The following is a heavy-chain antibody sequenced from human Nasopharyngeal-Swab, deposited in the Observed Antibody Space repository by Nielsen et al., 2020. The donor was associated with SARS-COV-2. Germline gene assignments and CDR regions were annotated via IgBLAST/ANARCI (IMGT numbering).Heavy chain of an antibody. CDR1: GYNFNRND. CDR2: MNPKSGEV. D-gene: IGHD2-15*01. Sequence: ASVKVSCKCSGYNFNRNDINWVRQAPGQGLEWMGWMNPKSGEVGYEQKFQGRVTMTRNTSISTAYMELSSLTSEDTAVYYCARSSYCSGGSCPAGYWGQGTLVTVSS. V-gene: IGHV1-8*01. J-gene: IGHJ4*02. CDR3: ARSSYCSGGSCPAGY.